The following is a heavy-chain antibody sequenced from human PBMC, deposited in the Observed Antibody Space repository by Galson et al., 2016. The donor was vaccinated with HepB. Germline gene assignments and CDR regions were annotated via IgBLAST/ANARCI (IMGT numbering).Heavy chain of an antibody. CDR1: GFIFSDYY. D-gene: IGHD3-22*01. J-gene: IGHJ5*02. CDR2: ISSTSTYM. V-gene: IGHV3-11*06. CDR3: VRSGIVDVIAKNCFDP. Sequence: SLRLSCAASGFIFSDYYITWIRQAPGKGLEWLSYISSTSTYMYYADSVKGRFIITRDNAKNSLSLQMNNLGAEDTAVYYCVRSGIVDVIAKNCFDPWGQGTLVTVSS.